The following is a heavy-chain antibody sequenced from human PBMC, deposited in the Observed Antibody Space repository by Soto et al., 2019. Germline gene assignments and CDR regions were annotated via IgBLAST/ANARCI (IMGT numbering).Heavy chain of an antibody. D-gene: IGHD2-2*01. CDR2: IHYSGTT. V-gene: IGHV4-59*01. Sequence: SETRSLTCTVSGTSISSYYWSWIRQPPGKGLEWIANIHYSGTTNYNPSLASRVTLSVDTSKNQFSLKMTSVTAADRAMYFCARYNSYATESWGRGNIVIVSS. J-gene: IGHJ4*02. CDR3: ARYNSYATES. CDR1: GTSISSYY.